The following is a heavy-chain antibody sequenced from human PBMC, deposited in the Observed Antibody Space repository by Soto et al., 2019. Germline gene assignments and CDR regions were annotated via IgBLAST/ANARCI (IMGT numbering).Heavy chain of an antibody. D-gene: IGHD6-13*01. CDR3: AGAAAGTEWFDP. CDR1: GFSFSNYA. V-gene: IGHV3-23*01. CDR2: ISGNGGTT. Sequence: LRLSCAASGFSFSNYAMSWVRQAPGKGLEWVSGISGNGGTTYYADSVRGRFTVSRDNSKNTLYLQMNSLRAEDTAVYYCAGAAAGTEWFDPWGQGTLVTVSS. J-gene: IGHJ5*02.